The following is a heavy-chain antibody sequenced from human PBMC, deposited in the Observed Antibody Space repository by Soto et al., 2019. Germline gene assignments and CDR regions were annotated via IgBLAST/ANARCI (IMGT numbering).Heavy chain of an antibody. CDR3: TRDRDILTGYYSPNSFDY. D-gene: IGHD3-9*01. J-gene: IGHJ4*02. CDR2: IRSNTFGGTT. CDR1: GFTFGDYS. Sequence: PGGCLRLSCTASGFTFGDYSMGWVRRAPGKGLEWVGFIRSNTFGGTTVYAASVKGRFTISRDDSKSIAYLQMNSLKTEDTAMYYCTRDRDILTGYYSPNSFDYWGQGA. V-gene: IGHV3-49*04.